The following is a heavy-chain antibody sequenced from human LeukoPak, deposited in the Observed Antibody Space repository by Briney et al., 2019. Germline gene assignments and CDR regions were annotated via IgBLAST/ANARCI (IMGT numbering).Heavy chain of an antibody. CDR2: IYSSVST. Sequence: SETLSLTCTVSGGSISSYYWSWIRQPVGKGLECIGRIYSSVSTNYNPSLKSRVTMSVDTSKNQFSLKLSSVTAADTAVYYCAGSTVTTYQDAFDIWGQGTMVTVSS. D-gene: IGHD4-17*01. CDR1: GGSISSYY. J-gene: IGHJ3*02. CDR3: AGSTVTTYQDAFDI. V-gene: IGHV4-4*07.